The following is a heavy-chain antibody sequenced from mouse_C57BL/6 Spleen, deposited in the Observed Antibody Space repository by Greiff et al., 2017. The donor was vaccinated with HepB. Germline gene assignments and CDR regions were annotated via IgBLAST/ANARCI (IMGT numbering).Heavy chain of an antibody. CDR1: GYTFTSYW. V-gene: IGHV1-55*01. CDR2: IYPGSGST. CDR3: ARSAFITTVVENYFDY. D-gene: IGHD1-1*01. J-gene: IGHJ2*01. Sequence: QVQLKQPGAELVKPGASVKMSCKASGYTFTSYWITWVKQRPGQGLEWIGDIYPGSGSTNYNEKFKSKATLTVDTSSSTAYMQLSSLTSEDSAVYYCARSAFITTVVENYFDYWGQGTTLTVSS.